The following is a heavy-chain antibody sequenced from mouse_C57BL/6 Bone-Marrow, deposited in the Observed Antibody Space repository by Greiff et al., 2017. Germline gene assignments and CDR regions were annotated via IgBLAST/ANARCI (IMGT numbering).Heavy chain of an antibody. Sequence: QVQLQQSDAELVKPGASVKISCKVSGYTFTDHTIHWMKQRPEPGLEWIGYIYPSDGSTKYNEKFKGKATLTADTSSSTAYMQLNILTSEDSAVYFCAKPRWLLRTWFAYWGQGTLVTVSA. D-gene: IGHD2-3*01. CDR1: GYTFTDHT. J-gene: IGHJ3*01. V-gene: IGHV1-78*01. CDR2: IYPSDGST. CDR3: AKPRWLLRTWFAY.